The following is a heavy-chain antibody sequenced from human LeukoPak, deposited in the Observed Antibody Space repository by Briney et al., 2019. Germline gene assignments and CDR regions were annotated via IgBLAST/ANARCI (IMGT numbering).Heavy chain of an antibody. Sequence: ASVKVSCKASGYTFTGYYMHWLRQAPGQGLEWMGWINPNSGGTNYAQKFQGRVTMTRDTSISTAYMELSRLRSDDTAVYYCARGDWVGAAFDIWGQGTMVTVSS. CDR3: ARGDWVGAAFDI. CDR1: GYTFTGYY. J-gene: IGHJ3*02. D-gene: IGHD1-26*01. CDR2: INPNSGGT. V-gene: IGHV1-2*02.